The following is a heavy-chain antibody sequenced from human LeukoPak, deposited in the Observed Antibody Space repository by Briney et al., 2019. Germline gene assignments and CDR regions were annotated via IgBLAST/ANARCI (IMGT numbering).Heavy chain of an antibody. D-gene: IGHD2-15*01. CDR2: IYHSGST. CDR1: GYSISSGYY. J-gene: IGHJ4*02. CDR3: ARDCSGGSCYSGVIDY. V-gene: IGHV4-38-2*02. Sequence: SETLSLTCTVSGYSISSGYYWGWIRQPPGKGLEWIGSIYHSGSTYYNPSLKSRVTISVDTSKNQFSLKLSSVTAADAAVYYCARDCSGGSCYSGVIDYWGQGTLVTVSS.